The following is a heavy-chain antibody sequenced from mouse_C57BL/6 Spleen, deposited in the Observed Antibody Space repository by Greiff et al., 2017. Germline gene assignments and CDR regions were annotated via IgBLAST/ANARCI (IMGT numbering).Heavy chain of an antibody. Sequence: QVQLQQSGAELVKPGASVKISCKASGYAFSSYWMNWVKQRPGKGLEWIGQIYPGDGDTNYNGKFKGKATLTADKSSSTAYMQLSSLTSEDSAVYFCARRGYEGAMDYWGQRTSVTVSS. CDR1: GYAFSSYW. CDR2: IYPGDGDT. D-gene: IGHD3-1*01. V-gene: IGHV1-80*01. CDR3: ARRGYEGAMDY. J-gene: IGHJ4*01.